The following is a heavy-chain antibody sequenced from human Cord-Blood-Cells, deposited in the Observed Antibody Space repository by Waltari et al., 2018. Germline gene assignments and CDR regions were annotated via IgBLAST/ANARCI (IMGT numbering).Heavy chain of an antibody. Sequence: QVQLVQSGAEVKKPGSSVKVSCKASGGTFSSYAISWVRQAPGQGLERMGGTTPIFGTANYRQKFQGRVTITADKSTSTAYMALSSLRSEDTAVYYCATGSEYSSSSWFDPWGQGTLVTVSS. CDR3: ATGSEYSSSSWFDP. CDR1: GGTFSSYA. CDR2: TTPIFGTA. D-gene: IGHD6-6*01. V-gene: IGHV1-69*06. J-gene: IGHJ5*02.